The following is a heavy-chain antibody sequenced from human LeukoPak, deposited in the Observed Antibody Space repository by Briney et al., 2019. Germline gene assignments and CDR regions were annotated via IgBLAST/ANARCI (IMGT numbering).Heavy chain of an antibody. CDR1: GGSFSGYY. Sequence: SETLSLTCAVYGGSFSGYYWSWIRQPPRKGLGWVGEINLSGSTNYNPSLKSRVTISVDTSKNQFSLRLSSVTAADTAVYYCEKARRWLRTFDYWGQGTLVTVSS. V-gene: IGHV4-34*01. CDR3: EKARRWLRTFDY. J-gene: IGHJ4*02. D-gene: IGHD5-12*01. CDR2: INLSGST.